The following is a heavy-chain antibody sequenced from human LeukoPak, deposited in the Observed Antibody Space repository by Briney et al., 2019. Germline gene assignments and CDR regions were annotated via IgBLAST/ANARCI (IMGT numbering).Heavy chain of an antibody. CDR2: IIPIFGIA. D-gene: IGHD3-10*01. J-gene: IGHJ4*02. CDR3: ARSRDYGSGTDY. CDR1: GGTLSSYA. V-gene: IGHV1-69*04. Sequence: GSSVKVSCKASGGTLSSYAISWVRQAPGQGLEWMGRIIPIFGIANYAQKFQGRVTITADKSTSTAYMELSSLRSEDTAVYYCARSRDYGSGTDYWGQGTLVTVSS.